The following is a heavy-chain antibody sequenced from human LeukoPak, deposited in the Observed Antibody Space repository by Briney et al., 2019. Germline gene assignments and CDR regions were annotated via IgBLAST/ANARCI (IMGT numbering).Heavy chain of an antibody. Sequence: SQTLSLTCTVSGDSISSSSYYWGWIRQPPGKGLEWIGSIYYSGSTYYDPSLKSRVTISVDTSKNQFSLKLSSVTAADTAVYYCARGLRARWFDPWGQGTLVTVSS. CDR3: ARGLRARWFDP. CDR1: GDSISSSSYY. V-gene: IGHV4-39*07. D-gene: IGHD2-15*01. CDR2: IYYSGST. J-gene: IGHJ5*02.